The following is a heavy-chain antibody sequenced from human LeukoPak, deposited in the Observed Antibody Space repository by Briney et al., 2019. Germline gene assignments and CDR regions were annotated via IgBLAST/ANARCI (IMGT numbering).Heavy chain of an antibody. V-gene: IGHV4-4*07. D-gene: IGHD2-15*01. Sequence: SETLSLTCTVSGGSISSYYWSRIRQPAGKGLEWIGRIYTSGSTNYNPSLKSRVTMSVDTSKNQFSLKLSSVTAADTAVYYCASARVVLDAFDIWGQGTMVTVSS. CDR2: IYTSGST. J-gene: IGHJ3*02. CDR3: ASARVVLDAFDI. CDR1: GGSISSYY.